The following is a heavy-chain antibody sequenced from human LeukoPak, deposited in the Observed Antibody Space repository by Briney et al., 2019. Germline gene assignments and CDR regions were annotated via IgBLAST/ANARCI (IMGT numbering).Heavy chain of an antibody. CDR2: ISCNSGSI. D-gene: IGHD3-10*01. V-gene: IGHV3-9*01. Sequence: GGSLRLSCAASGVTFDDYARHWVRQAPGKGLEWVAGISCNSGSIGYADSVKRRFTISRDNAKNSLYLQMKSMRAEDRALYSCATDLGYSGSGSYYSTCFDSWGQGTLVTVSS. CDR3: ATDLGYSGSGSYYSTCFDS. J-gene: IGHJ4*02. CDR1: GVTFDDYA.